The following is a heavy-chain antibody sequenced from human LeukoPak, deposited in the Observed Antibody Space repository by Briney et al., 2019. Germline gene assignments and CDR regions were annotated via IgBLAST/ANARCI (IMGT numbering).Heavy chain of an antibody. Sequence: PSETLSLTCTVSGGSISSSSYDWGWLRQPPGKGLEWIGSISYSGSTDYNPSLKSRVTISIDTSKNHFSLKMNSVTAADTAVYYCASGQYSDLWSGYYVDWGQGTLVTVSA. CDR3: ASGQYSDLWSGYYVD. J-gene: IGHJ4*02. V-gene: IGHV4-39*01. D-gene: IGHD3-3*01. CDR1: GGSISSSSYD. CDR2: ISYSGST.